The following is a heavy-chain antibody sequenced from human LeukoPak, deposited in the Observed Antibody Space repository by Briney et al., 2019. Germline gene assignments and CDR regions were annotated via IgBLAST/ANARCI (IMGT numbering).Heavy chain of an antibody. CDR1: GFTFSSYA. V-gene: IGHV3-64*01. CDR2: ISSNGGST. CDR3: AKGGGYEAQYYYYYMDV. Sequence: GGSLRLSCAASGFTFSSYAMHWVRQAPGKGLEYVSAISSNGGSTYYANSVKGRFTISRDNSKNTLYLQMGSLRAEDMAVFYCAKGGGYEAQYYYYYMDVWGKGTTVTISS. D-gene: IGHD5-12*01. J-gene: IGHJ6*03.